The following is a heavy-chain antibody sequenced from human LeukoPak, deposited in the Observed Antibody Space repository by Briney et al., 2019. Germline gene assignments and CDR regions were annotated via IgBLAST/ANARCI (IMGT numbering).Heavy chain of an antibody. V-gene: IGHV3-30-3*01. J-gene: IGHJ4*02. CDR2: ISYDGSNK. CDR3: ARLSGPSLD. D-gene: IGHD5-12*01. Sequence: GRSLRLSCAASGFTFSSYAMHWVRQAPGKGLEWVAVISYDGSNKYYADSVKGRFTISRDNSKNTLYLQMNSPRAEDTAVYYCARLSGPSLDWGQGTLVTVSS. CDR1: GFTFSSYA.